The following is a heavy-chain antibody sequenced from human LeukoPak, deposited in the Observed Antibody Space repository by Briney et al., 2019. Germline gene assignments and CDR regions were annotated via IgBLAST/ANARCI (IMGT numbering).Heavy chain of an antibody. Sequence: SETLSLTCTVSGGSVSSGSYYWSWIRQPPGKGLEWIGYIYYSGSTNYNPSLKSRVTISVDTSKNQFSLKLSSVTAADTAVYDXXXXXXXXXXXXXFDIWGQGTMVTVSS. CDR1: GGSVSSGSYY. CDR3: XXXXXXXXXXXXFDI. CDR2: IYYSGST. V-gene: IGHV4-61*01. J-gene: IGHJ3*02.